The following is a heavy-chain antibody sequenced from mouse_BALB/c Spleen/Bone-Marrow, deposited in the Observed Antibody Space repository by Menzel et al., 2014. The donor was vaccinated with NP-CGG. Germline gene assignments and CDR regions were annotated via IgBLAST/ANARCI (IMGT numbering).Heavy chain of an antibody. V-gene: IGHV7-3*02. CDR3: ARDKGRVFFDY. CDR1: GFTFTDYY. Sequence: EVKVEESGGGLVQPGGSLRLSCAPSGFTFTDYYMNWVRQPPGKALEWLGFIRNKANGYTTEYSASVKGRFTISRDNSQNILYLQMNTLRAEDSATYYCARDKGRVFFDYWGQGTTLTVSS. J-gene: IGHJ2*01. CDR2: IRNKANGYTT.